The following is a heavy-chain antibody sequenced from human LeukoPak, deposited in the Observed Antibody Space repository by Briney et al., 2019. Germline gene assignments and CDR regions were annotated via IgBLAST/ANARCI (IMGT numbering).Heavy chain of an antibody. J-gene: IGHJ4*02. Sequence: ASVKVSCKASGYTFTTHDINWVRQATGQGLEWLGWMGPNNGDTGYAQKFQGRVTMTSDSSISTAYMELSSLRSEDTAIYYCVRTPPNWGFDYWGQGTLVTVSS. CDR1: GYTFTTHD. V-gene: IGHV1-8*01. CDR3: VRTPPNWGFDY. CDR2: MGPNNGDT. D-gene: IGHD7-27*01.